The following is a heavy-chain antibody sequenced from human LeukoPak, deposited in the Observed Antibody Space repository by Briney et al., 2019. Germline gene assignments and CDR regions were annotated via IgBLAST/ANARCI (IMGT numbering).Heavy chain of an antibody. Sequence: SETLSLTCTVSGGSISSGDYYWSWIRQPPGKGLEWIGYIYYSGSTYYNPSLKSRVTISVDTSKNQFSLKLSSVTAADTAVYYCARVVTGYCDSSGYYDYWGLGTLVTVSS. CDR3: ARVVTGYCDSSGYYDY. CDR2: IYYSGST. D-gene: IGHD3-22*01. CDR1: GGSISSGDYY. V-gene: IGHV4-30-4*01. J-gene: IGHJ4*02.